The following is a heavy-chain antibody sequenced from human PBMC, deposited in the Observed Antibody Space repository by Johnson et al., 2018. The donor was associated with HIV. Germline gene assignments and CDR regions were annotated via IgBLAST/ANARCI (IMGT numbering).Heavy chain of an antibody. D-gene: IGHD1-26*01. CDR2: ISDGSST. CDR3: AKRSHYGAFDI. Sequence: VQLVESGGGVVRPGGSLRLSCAASGFTFDDYGMSWVRQAPGKGLEWVSYISDGSSTSYADSVKGRFTISRDNAKNTLYLQMNSLRAEDTAIYYCAKRSHYGAFDIWGQGTMVTVSS. J-gene: IGHJ3*02. V-gene: IGHV3-20*04. CDR1: GFTFDDYG.